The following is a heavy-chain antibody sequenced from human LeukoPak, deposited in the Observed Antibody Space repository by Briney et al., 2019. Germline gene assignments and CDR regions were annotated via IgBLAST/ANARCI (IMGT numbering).Heavy chain of an antibody. CDR1: GFTFGDYA. D-gene: IGHD1-26*01. Sequence: GGSLRLSCTASGFTFGDYAMSWVRQAPGKGLEWVGFIKSKAYGGTAEYAASVKGRFTISRDDSKSIAYLQMNSLKTEDTAVYYCTKSGTAIVGTTAAYYFDYWGQGTLVTVSS. CDR2: IKSKAYGGTA. V-gene: IGHV3-49*04. CDR3: TKSGTAIVGTTAAYYFDY. J-gene: IGHJ4*02.